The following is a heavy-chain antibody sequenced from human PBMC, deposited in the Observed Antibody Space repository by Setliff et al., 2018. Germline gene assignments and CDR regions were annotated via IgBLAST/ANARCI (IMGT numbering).Heavy chain of an antibody. V-gene: IGHV1-18*01. D-gene: IGHD4-17*01. CDR1: GYTFTGYG. Sequence: ASVKVSCKASGYTFTGYGVSWVRQAPEQGLEWMGWISTYTANTKYAQRFQGRVTMTTDTSTSTAYLELRSLGSYDTAVYYCVRDAGWQYDDYAGVYFPHWGQGTLVTVSS. CDR2: ISTYTANT. J-gene: IGHJ1*01. CDR3: VRDAGWQYDDYAGVYFPH.